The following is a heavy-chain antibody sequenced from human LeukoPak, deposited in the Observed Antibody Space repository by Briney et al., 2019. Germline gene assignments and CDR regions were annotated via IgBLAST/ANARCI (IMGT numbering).Heavy chain of an antibody. Sequence: ASVKVSCKASGYTFTSYYMHWVRQAPGQGLEWMGIINPSGGSTSYAQKFQGRVTMTRDTSTSTVYMELSSLRSEDTAVYYCARASGLTTVVKPPGAFDIWGQGTMVTVSS. CDR2: INPSGGST. CDR3: ARASGLTTVVKPPGAFDI. D-gene: IGHD4-23*01. J-gene: IGHJ3*02. CDR1: GYTFTSYY. V-gene: IGHV1-46*01.